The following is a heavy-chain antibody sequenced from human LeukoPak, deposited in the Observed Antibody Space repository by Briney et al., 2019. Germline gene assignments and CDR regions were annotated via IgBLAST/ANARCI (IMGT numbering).Heavy chain of an antibody. Sequence: GGSLRLSCAASGFTFSSYSMNWVRQAPGKGLEWVSSISSSSSYIYYADSVKGRFTISRDNAKNSLYLQMNSLRAEDTAVYYCARDPYYYDSSGYRWGQGTLVTVSS. D-gene: IGHD3-22*01. J-gene: IGHJ4*02. CDR3: ARDPYYYDSSGYR. CDR1: GFTFSSYS. CDR2: ISSSSSYI. V-gene: IGHV3-21*01.